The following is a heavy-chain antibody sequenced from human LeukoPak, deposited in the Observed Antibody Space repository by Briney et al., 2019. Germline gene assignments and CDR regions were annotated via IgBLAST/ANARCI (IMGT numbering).Heavy chain of an antibody. CDR1: GGSISGGGYI. V-gene: IGHV4-30-2*01. CDR3: ARDLKEYGMDV. CDR2: IYHSGST. Sequence: SHLLSLTFDVSGGSISGGGYIWSGIRPPPEKGLEWIGYIYHSGSTYYNPSLKSRVTISVDRSKNQFSLKLSSVTAADTAVYYCARDLKEYGMDVWGQGTTVTVSS. J-gene: IGHJ6*02. D-gene: IGHD3-9*01.